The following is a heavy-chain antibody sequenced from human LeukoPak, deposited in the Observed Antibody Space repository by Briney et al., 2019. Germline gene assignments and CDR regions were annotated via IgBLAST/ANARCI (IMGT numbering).Heavy chain of an antibody. D-gene: IGHD3-10*01. J-gene: IGHJ4*02. CDR2: ISGGGGTT. CDR3: AKDRSITMVRGVITHFDY. V-gene: IGHV3-23*01. Sequence: GGSLRLSCAASGFTFSSLAMHWVRQAPGKGLEWVSVISGGGGTTYYADSVKGRFTTSRDNSKNTLYLQMNSLRAEDTAVYYCAKDRSITMVRGVITHFDYWGQGTLVTVSS. CDR1: GFTFSSLA.